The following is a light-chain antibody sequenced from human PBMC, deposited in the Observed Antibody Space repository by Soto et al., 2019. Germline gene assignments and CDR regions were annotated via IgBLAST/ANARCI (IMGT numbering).Light chain of an antibody. CDR1: KSISSY. V-gene: IGKV1-39*01. Sequence: DIQMTQSPSSLSASVGDSVTITCRASKSISSYLNWYQQKPGKAPKLLIYAASSLQSGVPSRFSGSGSGTDFTLTISSLQPEDFETYYCQQSYSTPWWFGQGTKVDIK. J-gene: IGKJ1*01. CDR3: QQSYSTPWW. CDR2: AAS.